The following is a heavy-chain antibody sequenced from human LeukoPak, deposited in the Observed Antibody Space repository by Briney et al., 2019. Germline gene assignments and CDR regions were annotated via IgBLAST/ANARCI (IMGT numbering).Heavy chain of an antibody. CDR1: GGSISGSY. Sequence: SVTLSLNCTVSGGSISGSYWNWIRQPPGKGLEWIGCIQDSGTTNYNPSLKSRVTISLHTSKNQFSLRLTSVTAADTAVYYCAIEHDGATYSNLWGQGTLVAVSS. CDR2: IQDSGTT. D-gene: IGHD5-12*01. V-gene: IGHV4-59*01. J-gene: IGHJ5*02. CDR3: AIEHDGATYSNL.